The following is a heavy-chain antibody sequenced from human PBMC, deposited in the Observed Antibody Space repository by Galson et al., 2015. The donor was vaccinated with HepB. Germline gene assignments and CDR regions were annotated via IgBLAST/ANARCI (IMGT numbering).Heavy chain of an antibody. CDR2: INPSGGST. CDR1: GYTFTSYG. J-gene: IGHJ4*02. CDR3: ARPRFEDGYPYFFDY. V-gene: IGHV1-46*01. D-gene: IGHD3-22*01. Sequence: SVKVSCKASGYTFTSYGISWVRQAPGQGLEWMGMINPSGGSTSYAQEFQGRVTMTRDTSTTTVYMELSSLRFDDTAVYYCARPRFEDGYPYFFDYWGQGTLVTVSS.